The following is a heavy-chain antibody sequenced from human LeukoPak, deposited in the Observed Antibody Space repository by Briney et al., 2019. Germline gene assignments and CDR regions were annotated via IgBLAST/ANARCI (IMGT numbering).Heavy chain of an antibody. V-gene: IGHV3-21*01. D-gene: IGHD5-18*01. Sequence: GGSLRLSCAASGFTFMSYTITWVRQAPGKGLEWVASISTSSSHIYYADSVKGRFTISRDNAKNSLYLQMNSLRAEDTAVYYCARDSTGYGYEEWSWGQGTLVTVSS. CDR3: ARDSTGYGYEEWS. CDR1: GFTFMSYT. J-gene: IGHJ5*02. CDR2: ISTSSSHI.